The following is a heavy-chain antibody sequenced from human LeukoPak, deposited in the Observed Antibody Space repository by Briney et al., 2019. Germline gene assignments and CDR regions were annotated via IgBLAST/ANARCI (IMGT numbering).Heavy chain of an antibody. CDR1: GYTLTESS. CDR3: ASEPEYYGLGSPFHY. J-gene: IGHJ4*02. Sequence: ASVKVSFKVYGYTLTESSMHWVRQAPGKGLEWMGGFDPEDGQTIYAQKFQSRVTMTEDTSTNTAYMELSSLRSEDTAVYYCASEPEYYGLGSPFHYWGQGTLVTVSS. D-gene: IGHD3-10*01. CDR2: FDPEDGQT. V-gene: IGHV1-24*01.